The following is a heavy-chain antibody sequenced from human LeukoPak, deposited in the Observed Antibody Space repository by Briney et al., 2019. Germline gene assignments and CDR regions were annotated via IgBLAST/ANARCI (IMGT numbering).Heavy chain of an antibody. Sequence: PSETLSLTCTVSGGSISTNHYWSWIRQPPGKGLEWIGYIYYSGSTNYNPSLKSRVTISVDTSKNQFSLKLSSVTAADTAVYYCAREDIGYSYGLFNWFDPWGQGTLVTVSS. V-gene: IGHV4-59*11. D-gene: IGHD5-18*01. J-gene: IGHJ5*02. CDR2: IYYSGST. CDR3: AREDIGYSYGLFNWFDP. CDR1: GGSISTNHY.